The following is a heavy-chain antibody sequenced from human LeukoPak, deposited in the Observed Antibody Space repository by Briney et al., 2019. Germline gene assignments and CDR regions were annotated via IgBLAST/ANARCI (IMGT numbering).Heavy chain of an antibody. CDR3: ARAEFRAFDI. D-gene: IGHD3-10*01. J-gene: IGHJ3*02. V-gene: IGHV3-64*01. Sequence: GGSLGLSCAASGFTFSSYSMHWVRQAPGKGLEYVSAISSNGGSTYYANSVKGRFTISRDNSKNTLYLQMGSLRADDMALYYCARAEFRAFDIWGQGTMVTVSS. CDR2: ISSNGGST. CDR1: GFTFSSYS.